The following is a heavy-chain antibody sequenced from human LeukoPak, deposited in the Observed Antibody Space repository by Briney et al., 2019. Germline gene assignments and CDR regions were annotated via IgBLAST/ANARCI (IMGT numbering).Heavy chain of an antibody. CDR3: AKDSPSWVGYFDY. J-gene: IGHJ4*02. V-gene: IGHV3-30*02. CDR2: IRYDGSNK. Sequence: AGXSLRLSCAASGFTFSSYGMHWVRQAPGKGLEWVAFIRYDGSNKYYADSVKGRFTISRDNSKNTLYLQMNSLRAEDTAVYYCAKDSPSWVGYFDYWGQGTLVTVSS. D-gene: IGHD1-26*01. CDR1: GFTFSSYG.